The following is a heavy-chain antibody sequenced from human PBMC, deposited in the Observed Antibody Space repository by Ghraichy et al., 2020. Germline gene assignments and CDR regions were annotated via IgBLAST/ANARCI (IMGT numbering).Heavy chain of an antibody. V-gene: IGHV3-30*02. Sequence: LSLTCAASGFTFSSYGMHWVRQAPGKGLEWVAFILYDGSDKYFADSVKGRFTISRDSSRNTVYLQMTSLRAEDTAVYYCAKDAGSRYFDLWGRGTLVTVYS. D-gene: IGHD2-15*01. J-gene: IGHJ2*01. CDR3: AKDAGSRYFDL. CDR1: GFTFSSYG. CDR2: ILYDGSDK.